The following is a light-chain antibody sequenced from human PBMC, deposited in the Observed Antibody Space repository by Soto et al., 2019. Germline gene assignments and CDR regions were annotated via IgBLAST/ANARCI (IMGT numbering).Light chain of an antibody. CDR1: QGISSY. V-gene: IGKV1-27*01. J-gene: IGKJ4*01. CDR3: QKYNSAFALT. CDR2: AAS. Sequence: IQMTQSPSSLSASTGDRLTITCRASQGISSYLAWYQQKPGKAPKLLIYAASTLQSGVPSRFSGSGSGTDFTLTISSLQPEDVATYYCQKYNSAFALTFGGGTKVDIK.